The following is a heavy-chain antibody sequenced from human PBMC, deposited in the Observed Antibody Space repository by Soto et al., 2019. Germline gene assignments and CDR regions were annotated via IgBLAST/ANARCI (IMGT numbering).Heavy chain of an antibody. D-gene: IGHD2-2*01. CDR2: IWFDGSDK. J-gene: IGHJ3*02. CDR1: GFTFSSYG. V-gene: IGHV3-33*01. Sequence: GGSLRLSCAASGFTFSSYGMHWVRQAPGKGLEWVALIWFDGSDKYYVDSVKGRFTISRDNSKNTVHLQMNSLRVEDTAVYYCARLYCSSSSCYSVGAFDIRGQGTVVTVSS. CDR3: ARLYCSSSSCYSVGAFDI.